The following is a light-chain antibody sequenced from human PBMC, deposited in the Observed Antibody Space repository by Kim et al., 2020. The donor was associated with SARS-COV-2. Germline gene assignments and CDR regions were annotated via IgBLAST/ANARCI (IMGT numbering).Light chain of an antibody. Sequence: VTVSCIGSSSNIGAGYDVHWYQQLPGTAPKLLIYGNSNRPSGVPDRFSGSKSGTSASLAITGLQAEDEADYYCQSYDSSLSDSRVFGTGTKVTVL. V-gene: IGLV1-40*01. CDR3: QSYDSSLSDSRV. J-gene: IGLJ1*01. CDR1: SSNIGAGYD. CDR2: GNS.